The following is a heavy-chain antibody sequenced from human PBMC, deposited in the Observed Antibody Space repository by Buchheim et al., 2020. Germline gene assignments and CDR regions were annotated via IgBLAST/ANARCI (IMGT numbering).Heavy chain of an antibody. D-gene: IGHD3-10*01. Sequence: QVQLQQWGAGLLKPSETLSLTCAVYGGSFSGYYWSWIRQPPGKGLEWIGEINHCGSTNYNPSLKSRVTISVDTSKNQFSLMLSSVTAADTAVYYCARGFNPGIRYYYGMDVWGQGTT. CDR2: INHCGST. V-gene: IGHV4-34*01. J-gene: IGHJ6*02. CDR1: GGSFSGYY. CDR3: ARGFNPGIRYYYGMDV.